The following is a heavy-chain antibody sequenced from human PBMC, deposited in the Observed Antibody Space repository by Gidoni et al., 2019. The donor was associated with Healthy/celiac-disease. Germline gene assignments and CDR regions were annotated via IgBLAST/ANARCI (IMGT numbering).Heavy chain of an antibody. Sequence: QVQLQESGPGLVKPSETLSLTCTVSDGSISSYYWSWIRQPPGKGLEWIGYIYYSGSTNYNPSLKSRVTISVDTSKNQFSLKLSSVTAADTAVYYCARDTPRDYDIRPWYFDLWGRGTLVTVSS. CDR1: DGSISSYY. CDR2: IYYSGST. V-gene: IGHV4-59*01. D-gene: IGHD3-9*01. J-gene: IGHJ2*01. CDR3: ARDTPRDYDIRPWYFDL.